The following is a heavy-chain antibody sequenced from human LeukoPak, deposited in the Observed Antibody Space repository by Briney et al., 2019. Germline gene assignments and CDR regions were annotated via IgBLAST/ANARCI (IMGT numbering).Heavy chain of an antibody. J-gene: IGHJ3*02. CDR3: AKEHVWVHAFDI. CDR1: GFTFSSFN. CDR2: ISSSGSYI. V-gene: IGHV3-21*04. D-gene: IGHD2-8*01. Sequence: GGSLRLSCAASGFTFSSFNMNWVRQAPGKGLEWVSSISSSGSYIYYADSVKGRFTISRDNAKNSLYLQMNSLRAEDTAVYYCAKEHVWVHAFDIWGQGTMVTVSS.